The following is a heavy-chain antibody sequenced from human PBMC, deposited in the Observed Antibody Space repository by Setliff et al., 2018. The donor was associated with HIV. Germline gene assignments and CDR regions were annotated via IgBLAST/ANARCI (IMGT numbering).Heavy chain of an antibody. Sequence: SVKVSCKASGGTFSSYAISWVRQAPGQGLEWVARIIPAFGTPNYAQNFQGRVTITADKSTNTAYMELSSLRSEDTAVYFCARAHDYGDFLDAFDIWGQGTMVTVSS. D-gene: IGHD4-17*01. J-gene: IGHJ3*02. CDR3: ARAHDYGDFLDAFDI. V-gene: IGHV1-69*06. CDR2: IIPAFGTP. CDR1: GGTFSSYA.